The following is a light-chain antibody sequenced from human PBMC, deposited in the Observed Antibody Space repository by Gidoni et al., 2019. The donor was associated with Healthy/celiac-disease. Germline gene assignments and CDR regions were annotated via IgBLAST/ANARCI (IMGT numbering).Light chain of an antibody. V-gene: IGKV3-11*01. CDR2: DAS. Sequence: IVLTQSPATLSLSPGDRATLACRASQSVRSYLAWYQQKPGQAPRLLIYDASNRATGIPARFSGSGSGTDFTLTISSLEPEDFAVYYCQQRSNWPLTFXGXTKVEIK. CDR3: QQRSNWPLT. CDR1: QSVRSY. J-gene: IGKJ4*01.